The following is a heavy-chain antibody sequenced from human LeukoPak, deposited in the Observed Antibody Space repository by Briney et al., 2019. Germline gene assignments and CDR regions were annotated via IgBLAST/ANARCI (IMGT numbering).Heavy chain of an antibody. CDR1: GFTFSSYG. J-gene: IGHJ4*02. D-gene: IGHD6-19*01. CDR2: IWYDGSNK. CDR3: AKDRAVAGTTAGFDY. V-gene: IGHV3-33*06. Sequence: GRSLRLSCAASGFTFSSYGMHWVRQAPGKGLEWVAVIWYDGSNKYYADSVKGRFTISRDNSKNTLYLQMNSLRAEDTAVYYCAKDRAVAGTTAGFDYWGRGTLVTVSS.